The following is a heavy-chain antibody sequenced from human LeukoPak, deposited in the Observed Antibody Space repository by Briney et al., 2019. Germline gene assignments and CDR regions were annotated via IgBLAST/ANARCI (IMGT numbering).Heavy chain of an antibody. CDR3: TRGYCSSTSCYLFPSYYFDY. Sequence: PGGPLRLSCAASGFTFSNAWMSWVRQAPGKGLEWVGFIRSKAYGGTTEYAASVKGRFTISRDDSKSIAYLQMNSLKTEDTAVYYCTRGYCSSTSCYLFPSYYFDYWGQGTLVTVSS. V-gene: IGHV3-49*04. CDR2: IRSKAYGGTT. J-gene: IGHJ4*02. CDR1: GFTFSNAW. D-gene: IGHD2-2*01.